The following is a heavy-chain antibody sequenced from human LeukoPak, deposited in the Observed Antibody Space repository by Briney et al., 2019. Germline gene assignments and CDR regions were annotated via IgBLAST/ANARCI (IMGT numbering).Heavy chain of an antibody. V-gene: IGHV4-39*01. D-gene: IGHD3-10*01. J-gene: IGHJ4*02. CDR2: SYYSGST. CDR3: ARLTYLWFGDEYDY. CDR1: GGSISSYY. Sequence: TSETLSLTCTVSGGSISSYYWGWIRQPPGKGLECIGSSYYSGSTYYNPSLKSRVTISVDTSKNQFSLKLSSVTAADTAVYYCARLTYLWFGDEYDYWGQGTLVTVSS.